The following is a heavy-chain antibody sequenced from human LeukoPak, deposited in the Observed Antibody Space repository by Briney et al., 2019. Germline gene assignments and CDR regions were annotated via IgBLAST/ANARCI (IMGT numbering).Heavy chain of an antibody. V-gene: IGHV4-59*12. CDR2: SHYTGST. D-gene: IGHD5-12*01. J-gene: IGHJ4*02. CDR1: GGSISSYY. CDR3: ARWVATLYYFDY. Sequence: PSETLSLTCTVSGGSISSYYWSWLRQPPGKGLEYIGYSHYTGSTKYNPSLKSRVTISLDTSGNQFSLKLSSVTAADTAVYYCARWVATLYYFDYWGQGTLVTVSS.